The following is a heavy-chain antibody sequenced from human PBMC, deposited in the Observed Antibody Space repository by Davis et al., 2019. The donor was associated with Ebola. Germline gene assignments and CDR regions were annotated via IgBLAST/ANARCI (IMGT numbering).Heavy chain of an antibody. J-gene: IGHJ4*02. CDR3: AGGLKY. V-gene: IGHV3-74*01. Sequence: GESLKISCTASGFAISSKPMYWVRQGPGKGLVFVSRIDTDGSRINYADSVKGRFTISRDNAKNTLYLQMNSLGADDTAVYYCAGGLKYWGQGTLVTVSS. CDR1: GFAISSKP. D-gene: IGHD6-25*01. CDR2: IDTDGSRI.